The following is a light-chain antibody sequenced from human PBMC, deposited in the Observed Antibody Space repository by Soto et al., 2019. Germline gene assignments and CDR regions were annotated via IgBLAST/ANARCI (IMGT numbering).Light chain of an antibody. CDR2: LNSDGSH. J-gene: IGLJ3*02. V-gene: IGLV4-69*01. Sequence: QPVLTQSPSASASLGASVKLTCTLSSGHSNYAIAWHQQQPEKGPRYLMKLNSDGSHSKGDGIPDRFSGSSSGAERYLTIPRLQSEDEADYYCQTWGTGFWVFGGGTKLTVL. CDR1: SGHSNYA. CDR3: QTWGTGFWV.